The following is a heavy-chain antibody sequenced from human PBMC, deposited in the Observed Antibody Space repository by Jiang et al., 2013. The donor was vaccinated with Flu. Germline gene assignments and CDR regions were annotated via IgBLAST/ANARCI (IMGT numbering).Heavy chain of an antibody. V-gene: IGHV2-70*01. J-gene: IGHJ6*02. D-gene: IGHD6-13*01. CDR3: ARIDRIADRDYYGMDV. Sequence: KPTQTLTLTCTFSGFSLSTSGMCVSWIRQPPGKALEWLALIDWDDDKYYSTSLKTRLTISKDTSKNQVVLTMTNMDPVDTATYYCARIDRIADRDYYGMDVWGQGTTVTVSS. CDR1: GFSLSTSGMC. CDR2: IDWDDDK.